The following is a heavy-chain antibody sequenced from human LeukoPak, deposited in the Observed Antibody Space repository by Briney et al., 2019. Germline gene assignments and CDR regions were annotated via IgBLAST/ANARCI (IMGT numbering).Heavy chain of an antibody. V-gene: IGHV3-30-3*01. J-gene: IGHJ5*02. Sequence: GRSLRLSCAASGFTFSSYAMHWVRQAPGKGLEWVAVISYDGSNKYYADSVKGRFTTSRDNSKNTLYLQMNSLRAEDTAVYYCARATRTWFDPWGQGTLVTVSS. CDR3: ARATRTWFDP. CDR1: GFTFSSYA. CDR2: ISYDGSNK.